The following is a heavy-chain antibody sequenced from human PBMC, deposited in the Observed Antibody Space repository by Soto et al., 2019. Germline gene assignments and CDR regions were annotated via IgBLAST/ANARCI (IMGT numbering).Heavy chain of an antibody. V-gene: IGHV1-18*01. D-gene: IGHD5-12*01. CDR1: GYTFTRSG. CDR3: AREGVAPYYYCGMDV. CDR2: ISSYNGDT. Sequence: ASGKVSCKASGYTFTRSGISWVRQAPGQGLEWMGWISSYNGDTNYAQKFQGRVTMTTDTSTSTAYMELRSLRSDDTAVYYCAREGVAPYYYCGMDVWGQGTPVTVSS. J-gene: IGHJ6*02.